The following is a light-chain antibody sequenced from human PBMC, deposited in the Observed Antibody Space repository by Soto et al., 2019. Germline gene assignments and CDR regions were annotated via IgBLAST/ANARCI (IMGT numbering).Light chain of an antibody. CDR1: SSNIGNNY. Sequence: QSVLTQPPSVSAAPGQKVTISCSGSSSNIGNNYVSWYQQLPGTAPKLLMYDNNKRPSGIPDRFSGSKSGTSATLGITGLQTGDEADDYCGTWDSSLSAVVVGGGTKLTVL. CDR2: DNN. V-gene: IGLV1-51*01. J-gene: IGLJ2*01. CDR3: GTWDSSLSAVV.